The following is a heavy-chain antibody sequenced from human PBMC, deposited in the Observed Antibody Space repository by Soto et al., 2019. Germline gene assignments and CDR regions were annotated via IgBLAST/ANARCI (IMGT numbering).Heavy chain of an antibody. J-gene: IGHJ5*02. D-gene: IGHD2-2*01. CDR1: GFSLSNARMG. V-gene: IGHV2-26*01. CDR2: IFSNDEK. Sequence: SGPTLVNPTETLTLTCTVSGFSLSNARMGVSWIRQPPGKALEWLAHIFSNDEKSYSTSLKSRLTISKDTSKSQVVLTMTNMDPVGTATYYCARLYCSSTSCLGVWFDPWGQGTLVTVSS. CDR3: ARLYCSSTSCLGVWFDP.